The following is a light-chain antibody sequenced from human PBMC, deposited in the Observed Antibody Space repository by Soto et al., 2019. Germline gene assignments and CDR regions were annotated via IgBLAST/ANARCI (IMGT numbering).Light chain of an antibody. CDR3: CSYAGPDTFYV. CDR1: SSDVGSYNF. Sequence: QSVLTQPASVSGSPGQSITISCTGTSSDVGSYNFVSWYQQHPGKAPKLMIYEVTKRPSGVSNRFSGSKSGNTASLTISGLQAEDEADYYCCSYAGPDTFYVFGTGTK. CDR2: EVT. V-gene: IGLV2-23*02. J-gene: IGLJ1*01.